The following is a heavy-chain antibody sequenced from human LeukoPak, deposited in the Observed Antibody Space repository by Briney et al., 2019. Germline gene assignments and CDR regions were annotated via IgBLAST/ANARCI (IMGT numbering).Heavy chain of an antibody. Sequence: SETLSLTCTVSGGSISSYYWSWIRQPPGKGLEWIGHIYYSGSTNYNPSLKSRVTISVDRSKNQFSLKLSSVTAADTAVYYCARGRTDYYYYMDVWGKGTTVTVSS. CDR3: ARGRTDYYYYMDV. J-gene: IGHJ6*03. CDR1: GGSISSYY. CDR2: IYYSGST. V-gene: IGHV4-59*12.